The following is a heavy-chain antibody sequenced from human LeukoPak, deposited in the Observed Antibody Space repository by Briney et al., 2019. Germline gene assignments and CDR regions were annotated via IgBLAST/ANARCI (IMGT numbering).Heavy chain of an antibody. Sequence: GGSLRLSCAASGFTFSSYAVHWVRQAPGKGLEWVAVISYDGSNKYYADSVKGRFTISRDNSKNTLYLQMNSLRAEDTAVYYCARGLLYYYDSSGYYAFDYWGQGTLVTVSS. D-gene: IGHD3-22*01. CDR1: GFTFSSYA. J-gene: IGHJ4*02. CDR3: ARGLLYYYDSSGYYAFDY. CDR2: ISYDGSNK. V-gene: IGHV3-30*04.